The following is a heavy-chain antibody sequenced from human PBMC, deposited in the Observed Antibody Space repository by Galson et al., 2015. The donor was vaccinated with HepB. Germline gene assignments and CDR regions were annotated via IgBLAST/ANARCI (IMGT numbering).Heavy chain of an antibody. Sequence: SLRLSCAASGFTFSSYSMNWVRQAPGKGLEWVSYISSSSSTIYYADSVKGRFTISRDNAKNSLYLQMNSLRAEDTAVYYCARDGRMVDHYYGMDVWGQGTTVTVSS. CDR1: GFTFSSYS. D-gene: IGHD2-8*01. CDR3: ARDGRMVDHYYGMDV. V-gene: IGHV3-48*04. CDR2: ISSSSSTI. J-gene: IGHJ6*02.